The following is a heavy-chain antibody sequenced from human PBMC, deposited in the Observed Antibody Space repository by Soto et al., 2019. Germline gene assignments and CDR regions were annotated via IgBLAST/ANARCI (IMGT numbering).Heavy chain of an antibody. CDR1: GDSISSSSSY. V-gene: IGHV4-39*01. J-gene: IGHJ4*02. CDR2: IYYSGST. Sequence: QLQLQESGPGLVKPSETLSLTCTVSGDSISSSSSYWAWIRQPPGKGLEWMGSIYYSGSTHYNSSRKSRVTISVDTSKSQFSLRLTSVTAADTAVYYCARNTSIFFDFWGQGTLVTVSS. CDR3: ARNTSIFFDF.